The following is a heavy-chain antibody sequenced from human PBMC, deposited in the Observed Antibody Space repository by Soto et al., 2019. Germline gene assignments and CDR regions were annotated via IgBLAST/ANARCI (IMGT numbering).Heavy chain of an antibody. CDR3: ARMGSSRGWYLDY. V-gene: IGHV1-46*01. D-gene: IGHD6-6*01. CDR2: INPSGGST. CDR1: GGTFSSYA. Sequence: QVQLVQSGAEVKKPGSSVKVSCKASGGTFSSYAISWVRQAPGQGLEWMGIINPSGGSTSYAQKFQGRVTVTRDTSTSTVYMELSSLRSEDTAVYYCARMGSSRGWYLDYWGQGTLVTVSS. J-gene: IGHJ4*02.